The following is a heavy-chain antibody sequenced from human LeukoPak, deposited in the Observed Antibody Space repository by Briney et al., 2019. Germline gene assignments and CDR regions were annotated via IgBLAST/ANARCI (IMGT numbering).Heavy chain of an antibody. J-gene: IGHJ4*02. CDR2: IYSGGST. V-gene: IGHV3-53*01. CDR1: GFTVSSNY. D-gene: IGHD5-18*01. Sequence: GGSLRLSCAASGFTVSSNYMSWVRQAPGKGLEWVSVIYSGGSTYYADSVKGRFTISRDNSKNTLYLQMNSLRAEDTAVYYCARDTYIYGSSAYCFDYWGQGTLVTVSS. CDR3: ARDTYIYGSSAYCFDY.